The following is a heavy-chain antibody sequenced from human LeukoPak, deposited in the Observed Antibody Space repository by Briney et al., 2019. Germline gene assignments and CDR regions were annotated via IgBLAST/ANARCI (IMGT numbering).Heavy chain of an antibody. D-gene: IGHD6-6*01. CDR2: ISGSGGST. V-gene: IGHV3-23*01. CDR3: ARGAVDARPNYYYYYMDV. Sequence: GGSLRLSCAASGFTFSSYAMSWVRQAPGKGLEWVSAISGSGGSTYYADSVKGRFTISRDNSKNTLYLQMNSLRAEDTAVYYCARGAVDARPNYYYYYMDVWGKGTTVTVSS. CDR1: GFTFSSYA. J-gene: IGHJ6*03.